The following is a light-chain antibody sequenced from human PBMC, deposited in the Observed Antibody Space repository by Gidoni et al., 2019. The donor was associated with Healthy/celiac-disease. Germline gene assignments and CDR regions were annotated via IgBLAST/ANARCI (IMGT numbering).Light chain of an antibody. J-gene: IGKJ5*01. Sequence: EIVLTQSPATLSLSPGERATLSCRASQSVSNYLTWYQQKPGQAPRLLIFDTSNRATGIPARFSGSGSGTHFTLTISNLEPEDFAVYYCQQRGTWPPITFGQXTRLEIK. CDR3: QQRGTWPPIT. CDR2: DTS. V-gene: IGKV3-11*01. CDR1: QSVSNY.